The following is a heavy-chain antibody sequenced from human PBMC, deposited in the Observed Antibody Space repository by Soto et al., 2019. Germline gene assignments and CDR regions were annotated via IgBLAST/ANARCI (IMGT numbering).Heavy chain of an antibody. CDR1: GFTFSRDW. J-gene: IGHJ5*02. Sequence: GGSQRRSSPASGFTFSRDWTHWVRQARGEGLGGVTRINSDGSSTSYADSVKGRFTISRDNAKNTLYLQMNSRRGDDTAVYYCARDSSRFLLSNWFDPWGQGTRVTGYS. D-gene: IGHD2-2*01. V-gene: IGHV3-74*01. CDR2: INSDGSST. CDR3: ARDSSRFLLSNWFDP.